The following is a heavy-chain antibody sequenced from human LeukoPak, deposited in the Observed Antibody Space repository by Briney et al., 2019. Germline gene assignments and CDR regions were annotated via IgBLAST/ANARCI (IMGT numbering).Heavy chain of an antibody. CDR2: VNPNSGNT. CDR1: GYTFTSYD. J-gene: IGHJ5*02. Sequence: GASVKVTCKASGYTFTSYDINWVRQATGQGLEWMGGVNPNSGNTGYAQKFQGRVTITRNTSISTAYMELSSLRSEDTAVYYCARGGYYYDSSAPTWFDPWGQGTLVTVSS. D-gene: IGHD3-22*01. V-gene: IGHV1-8*03. CDR3: ARGGYYYDSSAPTWFDP.